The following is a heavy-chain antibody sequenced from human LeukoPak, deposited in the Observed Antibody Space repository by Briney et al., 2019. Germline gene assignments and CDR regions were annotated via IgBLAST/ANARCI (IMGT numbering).Heavy chain of an antibody. D-gene: IGHD6-13*01. CDR3: ARYTAAAGTFNWFDP. CDR2: MNPNSSNT. Sequence: ASVKVSCQASGYTFTRYYFYLLRQAPAHPLEWIGLMNPNSSNTGYAQKFQGRVTMTRNTSISTAYMELSSLRSEDTAVYDCARYTAAAGTFNWFDPWGQGTLVTVSS. J-gene: IGHJ5*02. V-gene: IGHV1-8*01. CDR1: GYTFTRYY.